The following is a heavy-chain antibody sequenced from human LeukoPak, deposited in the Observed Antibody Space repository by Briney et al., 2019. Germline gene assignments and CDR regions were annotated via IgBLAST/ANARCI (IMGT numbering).Heavy chain of an antibody. CDR2: ISGSGGST. Sequence: GSLRLSCAASGFTFSSYAMSWVRQAPGKGLEWVSAISGSGGSTYYADSVKGRFTISRDNSKNTLYLQMNSLRAEDTAVYYCAKPYCSGGSCYQYYFDYWGQGTLVTVSS. CDR3: AKPYCSGGSCYQYYFDY. D-gene: IGHD2-15*01. V-gene: IGHV3-23*01. CDR1: GFTFSSYA. J-gene: IGHJ4*02.